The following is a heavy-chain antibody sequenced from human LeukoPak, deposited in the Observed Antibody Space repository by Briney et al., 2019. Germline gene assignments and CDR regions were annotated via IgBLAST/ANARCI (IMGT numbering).Heavy chain of an antibody. J-gene: IGHJ4*02. Sequence: QTGGSLRLSCAASGFTFSAYWMHWVRQVPGKGLVWVSRINNDGTATFFAGSVKGRFTISRDNAKNTLYLQMDSLRAEDTAMYYCAREILEPGKTHEYWGQGTLVTVSS. CDR3: AREILEPGKTHEY. CDR1: GFTFSAYW. CDR2: INNDGTAT. D-gene: IGHD1-1*01. V-gene: IGHV3-74*01.